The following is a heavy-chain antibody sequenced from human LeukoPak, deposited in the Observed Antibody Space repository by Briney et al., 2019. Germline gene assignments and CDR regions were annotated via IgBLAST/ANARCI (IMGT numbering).Heavy chain of an antibody. CDR3: ARDPEGYDYVWGSYRSNWFDP. D-gene: IGHD3-16*02. V-gene: IGHV1-69*13. CDR2: IIPIFGTA. J-gene: IGHJ5*02. CDR1: GGTFSSYA. Sequence: SVKVSCKASGGTFSSYAISWVRQAPGQGLEWMGGIIPIFGTANYAQKFQGRVTITADESTSTAYTELSSLRSEDTAVYYCARDPEGYDYVWGSYRSNWFDPWGQGTLVTVSS.